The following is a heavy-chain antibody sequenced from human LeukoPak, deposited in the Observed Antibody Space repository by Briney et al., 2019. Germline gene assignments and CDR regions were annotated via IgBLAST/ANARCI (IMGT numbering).Heavy chain of an antibody. V-gene: IGHV4-34*01. CDR2: INHSGST. D-gene: IGHD3-3*01. J-gene: IGHJ4*02. Sequence: SETLSLTCAVYGGSFSGYYWSWIRQPPGKGLEWIGEINHSGSTNYNPSLKSRVTISVDTSKNQFSLKLSSVTAADTAVYYCVGLWSGYYTFDYWGQGTLVTVSS. CDR1: GGSFSGYY. CDR3: VGLWSGYYTFDY.